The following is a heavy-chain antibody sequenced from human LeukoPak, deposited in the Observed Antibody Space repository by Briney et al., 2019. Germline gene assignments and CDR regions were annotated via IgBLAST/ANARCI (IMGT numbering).Heavy chain of an antibody. CDR2: VSAYSGNT. D-gene: IGHD3-16*01. Sequence: ASVKVSCKASDYTFNNYGISWVRQAPGQRLESMGWVSAYSGNTNYAQKLQGRVTMTTDTSTSTAYMELSSLRSEDAAVYYCASRRGGFYYYGLDVWGQGTTVTVSS. CDR1: DYTFNNYG. V-gene: IGHV1-18*01. CDR3: ASRRGGFYYYGLDV. J-gene: IGHJ6*02.